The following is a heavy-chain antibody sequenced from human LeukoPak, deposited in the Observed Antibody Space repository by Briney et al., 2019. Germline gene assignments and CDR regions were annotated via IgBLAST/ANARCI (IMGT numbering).Heavy chain of an antibody. CDR1: GFTFSNYW. Sequence: GGSLRLSCVASGFTFSNYWMHWVRQAPGKGLVWVSRINNDGTATFFADSVKGRSTISRDNAKNTLYLQMDSLRAEDTAMYYCAREILEPGKTHEYWGQGTLVTVSS. V-gene: IGHV3-74*01. D-gene: IGHD1-1*01. CDR3: AREILEPGKTHEY. J-gene: IGHJ4*02. CDR2: INNDGTAT.